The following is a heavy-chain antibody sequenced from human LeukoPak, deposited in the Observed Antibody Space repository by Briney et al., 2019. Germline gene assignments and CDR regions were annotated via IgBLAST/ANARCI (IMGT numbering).Heavy chain of an antibody. J-gene: IGHJ6*03. V-gene: IGHV3-11*01. D-gene: IGHD3-10*01. CDR1: GFTFSDYY. Sequence: GGSLRLSCAASGFTFSDYYMSWIRQAPGQGLEWVSYISSSGSTRYYADSVKGRFTISRDSAKNSLYLQMNSLRAEDTAVYYCARYYGSGTYSYYYYMDVWGKGTTVTISS. CDR2: ISSSGSTR. CDR3: ARYYGSGTYSYYYYMDV.